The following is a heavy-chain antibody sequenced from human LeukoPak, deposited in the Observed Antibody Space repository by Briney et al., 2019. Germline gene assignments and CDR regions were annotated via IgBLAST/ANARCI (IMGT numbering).Heavy chain of an antibody. D-gene: IGHD3-22*01. CDR3: AKGLPYYYDSSGRQGDFDY. V-gene: IGHV3-30*02. J-gene: IGHJ4*02. CDR1: GFTFSNYG. Sequence: GGSLRLSCAASGFTFSNYGMHWVRQAPGKGLEWVAFIRYDGSNKYYADSVKGRFTISRDNSKNTLYLQMNSLRAEDTAVYYCAKGLPYYYDSSGRQGDFDYWGQGTLLTVSS. CDR2: IRYDGSNK.